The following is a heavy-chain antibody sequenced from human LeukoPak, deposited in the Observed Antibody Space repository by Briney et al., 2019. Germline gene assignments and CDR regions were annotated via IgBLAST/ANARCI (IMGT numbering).Heavy chain of an antibody. CDR1: GYTFTSYG. J-gene: IGHJ6*02. D-gene: IGHD2-2*01. CDR2: ISAYNGNT. CDR3: ARTCSSTSCYRGYYGMDV. V-gene: IGHV1-18*01. Sequence: ASVKVSCKASGYTFTSYGISWVRQAPGRGLEWMGWISAYNGNTNYAQKLQGRVTMTTDTSTSTAYMELRSLRSDDTAVYYCARTCSSTSCYRGYYGMDVWGQGTTVTVSS.